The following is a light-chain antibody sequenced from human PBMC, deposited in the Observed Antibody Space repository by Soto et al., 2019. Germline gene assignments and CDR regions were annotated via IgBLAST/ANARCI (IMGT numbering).Light chain of an antibody. J-gene: IGLJ2*01. CDR2: DDN. Sequence: QSALTQPPSVSAAPRQKVTISCSGSDSNIGNHYVSWYQQFPGTAPKLLSFDDNRRPSGIPDRFSGSKSGTSATLGITGLQTGDEANYYCGTWDNSLRAVVFGGGTKLTVL. CDR1: DSNIGNHY. V-gene: IGLV1-51*01. CDR3: GTWDNSLRAVV.